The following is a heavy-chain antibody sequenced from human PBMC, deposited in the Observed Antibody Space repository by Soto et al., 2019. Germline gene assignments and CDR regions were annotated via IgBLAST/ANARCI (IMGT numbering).Heavy chain of an antibody. V-gene: IGHV4-59*12. J-gene: IGHJ4*02. CDR1: GGSISSYY. D-gene: IGHD3-10*01. Sequence: SETLSLTCTVSGGSISSYYWSWIRQPPGKGLEWIGYIYYSGSTNYNPSLKSRVTISVDTSKNQFSLKLSSVTAADTAVYYCARESLLWDNYGSRDFDYWGQGTLVTVSS. CDR2: IYYSGST. CDR3: ARESLLWDNYGSRDFDY.